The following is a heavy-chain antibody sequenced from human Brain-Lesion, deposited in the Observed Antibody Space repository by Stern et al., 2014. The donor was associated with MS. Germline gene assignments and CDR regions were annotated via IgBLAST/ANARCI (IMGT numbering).Heavy chain of an antibody. D-gene: IGHD5-18*01. CDR3: ARDKEDTNMAFRYFDN. J-gene: IGHJ4*02. CDR2: IYTTGST. V-gene: IGHV4-61*02. Sequence: QVQLQESGPGLVKPSQTLSLTCTVSGGSVGSGSYDWSWIRQPAGKGLEWIGRIYTTGSTYYNPSPKSRFSISIDTPKNQFPLKLPSGTAADTAVYYCARDKEDTNMAFRYFDNWGQGTLVTVSS. CDR1: GGSVGSGSYD.